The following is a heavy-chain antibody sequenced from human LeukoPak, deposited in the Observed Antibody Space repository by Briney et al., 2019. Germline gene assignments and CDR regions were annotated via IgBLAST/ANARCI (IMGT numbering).Heavy chain of an antibody. D-gene: IGHD3-10*01. CDR2: IYTSGST. Sequence: PSETLSLTCTVSGGSISSSSYYWGWIRQPAGKGLEWIGRIYTSGSTNYNPSLKSRVTISVDTSKNQFSLKLSSVTAADTAVYYCARDFYGSGSIHYYYYMDVWGKGTTVTISS. CDR3: ARDFYGSGSIHYYYYMDV. CDR1: GGSISSSSYY. J-gene: IGHJ6*03. V-gene: IGHV4-61*02.